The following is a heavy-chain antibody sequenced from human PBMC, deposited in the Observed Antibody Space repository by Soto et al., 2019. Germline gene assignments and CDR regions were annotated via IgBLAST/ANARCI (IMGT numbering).Heavy chain of an antibody. D-gene: IGHD3-3*02. CDR2: INYSGNT. J-gene: IGHJ6*02. Sequence: SETLSLTCTVSGDSINSAAYYWTWIRQHPGEGLEWIGYINYSGNTNYNPSLQSRVTISADVSKNQFSLRLTSVTAADTAVYYCVRDRTSYIFDGYDYKGMDVWGQGTAVTVSS. CDR3: VRDRTSYIFDGYDYKGMDV. V-gene: IGHV4-31*03. CDR1: GDSINSAAYY.